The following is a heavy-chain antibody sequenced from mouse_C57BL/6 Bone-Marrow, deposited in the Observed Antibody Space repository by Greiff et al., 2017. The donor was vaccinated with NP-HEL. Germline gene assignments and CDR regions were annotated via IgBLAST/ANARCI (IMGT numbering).Heavy chain of an antibody. D-gene: IGHD1-1*01. CDR1: GYTFTSYW. CDR2: INPSNGGT. J-gene: IGHJ2*01. Sequence: VQLQQPGTELVKPGASVKLSCKASGYTFTSYWMHWVKQRPGQGLEWIGNINPSNGGTNYNEKFKSKATLTVDKSSSTAYMQLSSLTSEDSAVYYCAREEGYYYGSSYFDYWGQGTTLTVSS. CDR3: AREEGYYYGSSYFDY. V-gene: IGHV1-53*01.